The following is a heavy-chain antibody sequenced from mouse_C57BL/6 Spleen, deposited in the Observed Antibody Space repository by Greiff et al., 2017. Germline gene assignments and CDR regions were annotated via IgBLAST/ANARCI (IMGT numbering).Heavy chain of an antibody. D-gene: IGHD1-1*01. J-gene: IGHJ2*01. CDR3: ARRAGSSDLDY. V-gene: IGHV2-2*01. CDR2: IWSGGST. Sequence: VMLVESGPGLVQPSQSLSITCTVSGFSLTSYGVHWVRQSPGKGLEWLGVIWSGGSTDYNAAFISRLSISKDNSKSQVFFKMNSLQADDTAIYYCARRAGSSDLDYWGQGTTLTVSS. CDR1: GFSLTSYG.